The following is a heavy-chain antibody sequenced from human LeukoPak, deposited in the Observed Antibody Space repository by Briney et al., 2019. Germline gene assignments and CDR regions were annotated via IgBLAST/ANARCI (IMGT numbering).Heavy chain of an antibody. D-gene: IGHD2-2*01. CDR3: AREGHCSSTSCYDY. J-gene: IGHJ4*02. CDR1: XXTXXXYX. CDR2: IIPIFGTA. Sequence: ASXXTXXXYXXSWVRXXXGXXXXXXXGIIPIFGTANYAQKFQGRVTITADESTSTAYMELSSLRSEDTAVYYCAREGHCSSTSCYDYWGQGTLVTVSS. V-gene: IGHV1-69*01.